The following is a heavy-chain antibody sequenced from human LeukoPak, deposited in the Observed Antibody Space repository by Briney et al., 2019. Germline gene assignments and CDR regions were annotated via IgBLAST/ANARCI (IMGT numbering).Heavy chain of an antibody. Sequence: ASVKVSCKASGYTFTSYYMHWVRQAPGQGLEWMGIINPSGGSTSYAQKFQGRVTITRNTSISTAYMELSSLRSEDTAVYYRARTHDYSDAFDIWGQGTMVTVSS. CDR1: GYTFTSYY. V-gene: IGHV1-46*01. CDR2: INPSGGST. J-gene: IGHJ3*02. CDR3: ARTHDYSDAFDI. D-gene: IGHD4-11*01.